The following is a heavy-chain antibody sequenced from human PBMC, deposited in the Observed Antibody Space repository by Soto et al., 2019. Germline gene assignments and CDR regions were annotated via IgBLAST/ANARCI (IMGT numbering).Heavy chain of an antibody. CDR3: ARDRGYDAHDYYYNAMDV. CDR2: IRGLSPYT. Sequence: KTGGSLRLSCISSGFTFRTYTMNWVRQAPGKGLEWVSGIRGLSPYTFYAESVKGRFTISRDNAKNSLYLQMNSLRAEDTAVYYCARDRGYDAHDYYYNAMDVWGQGTTVTVSS. CDR1: GFTFRTYT. V-gene: IGHV3-21*01. J-gene: IGHJ6*02. D-gene: IGHD3-10*01.